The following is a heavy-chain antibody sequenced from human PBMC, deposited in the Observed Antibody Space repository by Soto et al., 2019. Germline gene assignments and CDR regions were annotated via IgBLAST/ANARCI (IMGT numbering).Heavy chain of an antibody. Sequence: PXGALRLSCAASGVTFSNAWMSWVRQAPGKGLEWVGRIKSKTDGGTTDYAAPVKGRFTISRDDSKNTLYLQMNSLKTEDTAVYYCTGYDYYYGMDVWGQGTTVTVSS. CDR2: IKSKTDGGTT. D-gene: IGHD6-13*01. CDR1: GVTFSNAW. V-gene: IGHV3-15*01. CDR3: TGYDYYYGMDV. J-gene: IGHJ6*02.